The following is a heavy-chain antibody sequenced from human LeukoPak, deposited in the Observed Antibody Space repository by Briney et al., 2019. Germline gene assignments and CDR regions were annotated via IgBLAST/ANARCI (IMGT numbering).Heavy chain of an antibody. CDR1: GYTFTGYY. Sequence: ASVKVSCKASGYTFTGYYIHWVRQAPGQGLEWMGWINPNSGGTNYAQKFQGRVTMTRDTSISTAYMELSRLRSDDTAVYHCARDSGMDYYDSSGYYYVLLRNWGQGTLITVSS. J-gene: IGHJ4*02. V-gene: IGHV1-2*02. CDR2: INPNSGGT. CDR3: ARDSGMDYYDSSGYYYVLLRN. D-gene: IGHD3-22*01.